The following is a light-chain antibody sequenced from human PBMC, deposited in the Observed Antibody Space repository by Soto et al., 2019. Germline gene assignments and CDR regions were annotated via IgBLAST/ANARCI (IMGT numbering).Light chain of an antibody. J-gene: IGKJ2*01. CDR1: QSVSSN. CDR2: GAS. Sequence: EIVMTQSPATLSVSPGERATLSCRASQSVSSNLAWYQQKPGQAPRLLIYGASTRATGIPARFSGSGSGTEVTLTISSLQSEDFAVYYWQQYNNWPRMYTFGQGTKLEIK. V-gene: IGKV3-15*01. CDR3: QQYNNWPRMYT.